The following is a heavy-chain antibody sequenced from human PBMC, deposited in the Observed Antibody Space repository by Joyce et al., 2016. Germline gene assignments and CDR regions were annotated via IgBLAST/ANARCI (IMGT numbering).Heavy chain of an antibody. V-gene: IGHV1-18*01. D-gene: IGHD2/OR15-2a*01. CDR3: ARDQRPTLIGDPVSIPRLDY. CDR1: GYTFINYG. CDR2: ISTNTGNT. J-gene: IGHJ4*02. Sequence: QVQLVQSGGDVKKPGASVKVSCKTSGYTFINYGVSWVRLAPGRGLEWLGWISTNTGNTAYGKNFQGRLTMTTDTSTSTAYIELRSLRSDDTTIYYCARDQRPTLIGDPVSIPRLDYWGQGSPVIVSS.